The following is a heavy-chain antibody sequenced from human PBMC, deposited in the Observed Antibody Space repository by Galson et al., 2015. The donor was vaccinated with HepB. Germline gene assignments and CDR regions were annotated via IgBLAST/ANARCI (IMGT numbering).Heavy chain of an antibody. CDR1: GFTFSDYH. V-gene: IGHV3-72*01. Sequence: SLRLSCAASGFTFSDYHMDWVRQAPGKGLEWVGRSRNKDRRYTTEYAASVKGRFTISRGDSEDSLFLQMNSLRTEDTAVYYCARDGGVGLSTSFFDYWGQGALVSVSS. CDR2: SRNKDRRYTT. J-gene: IGHJ4*02. D-gene: IGHD2-8*02. CDR3: ARDGGVGLSTSFFDY.